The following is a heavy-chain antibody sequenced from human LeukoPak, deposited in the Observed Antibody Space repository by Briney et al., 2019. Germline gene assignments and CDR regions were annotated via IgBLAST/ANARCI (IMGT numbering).Heavy chain of an antibody. V-gene: IGHV4-59*12. J-gene: IGHJ6*03. CDR3: ARNYYFYNYMDV. CDR1: GGSISGYY. CDR2: IYYSGTT. Sequence: SETLSLTCTVSGGSISGYYWSWIRQPPGKGLEYLGYIYYSGTTYYNPSLKSRVSISVDTSMNQFSLRLSSVTAADTAVYYCARNYYFYNYMDVWGKGTTVTVSS.